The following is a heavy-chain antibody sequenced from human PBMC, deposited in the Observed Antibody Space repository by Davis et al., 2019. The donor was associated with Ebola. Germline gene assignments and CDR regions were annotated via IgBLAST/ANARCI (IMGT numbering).Heavy chain of an antibody. D-gene: IGHD4-17*01. CDR2: IYPGDSDT. CDR1: GYSFTSYW. Sequence: GESLKISCKGSGYSFTSYWIVWVRQMPGKGLEWLGIIYPGDSDTRYSPSFLGQVTISVDKSIGTAYLQWNSLKASDTAMYYCARRSPYGAYEGGWYFDLWGRGTLVTVSS. V-gene: IGHV5-51*01. J-gene: IGHJ2*01. CDR3: ARRSPYGAYEGGWYFDL.